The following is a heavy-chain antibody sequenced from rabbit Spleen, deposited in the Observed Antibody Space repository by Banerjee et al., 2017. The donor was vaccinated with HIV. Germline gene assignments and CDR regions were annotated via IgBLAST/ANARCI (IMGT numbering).Heavy chain of an antibody. Sequence: LEESGGGLGQPEGSLTLTCKASGFSFRDGDVMCWVRQAPGKGLQWIACINASTGKPVYATWASGRFTISRTSSTTVTLRMTSLTAADRATYFCARDFVGVIGWNFYLWGPGTLVTVS. V-gene: IGHV1S45*01. J-gene: IGHJ4*01. CDR1: GFSFRDGDV. CDR2: INASTGKP. D-gene: IGHD2-1*01. CDR3: ARDFVGVIGWNFYL.